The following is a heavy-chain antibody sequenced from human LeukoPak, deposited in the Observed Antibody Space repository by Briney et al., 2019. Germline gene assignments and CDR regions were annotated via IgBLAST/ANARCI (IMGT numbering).Heavy chain of an antibody. CDR2: IWYDGSNK. Sequence: PGGSLRLSCAASGFAFSSYGMHWVRQAPGKGLEWVALIWYDGSNKYYADSVKGRFTISRDSSKNTLYLEMNSLRAEDTAVYYCARDSKGAFDIWGQGTMVTVSS. V-gene: IGHV3-33*01. CDR3: ARDSKGAFDI. J-gene: IGHJ3*02. CDR1: GFAFSSYG.